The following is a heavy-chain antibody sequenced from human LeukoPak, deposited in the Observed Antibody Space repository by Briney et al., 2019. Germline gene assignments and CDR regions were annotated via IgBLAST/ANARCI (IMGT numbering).Heavy chain of an antibody. J-gene: IGHJ4*02. CDR2: INAGNGNT. D-gene: IGHD6-13*01. CDR1: GYTFTSYA. Sequence: ASVTVSCTASGYTFTSYAMHWVRQAPGQRLEWMGWINAGNGNTKYSQKFQGRVTITRDTSASTAYMELSSLRSEDTVVYYCARGDYPAAGQDYWGQGTLVTVSS. V-gene: IGHV1-3*01. CDR3: ARGDYPAAGQDY.